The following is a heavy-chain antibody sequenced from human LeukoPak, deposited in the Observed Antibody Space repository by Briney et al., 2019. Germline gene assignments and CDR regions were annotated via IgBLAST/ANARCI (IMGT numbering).Heavy chain of an antibody. Sequence: SETLSLTCTVSGGSLSSGSYYWGWIRQPPGKGLEWIGSIYYSGSIYFSGSSDYNPSLKSRVTISVDTSKNQFSLKLSSVTAADTAVYYCARVLHRYDSSGYGAFDIWGQGTMVTVSS. D-gene: IGHD3-22*01. CDR1: GGSLSSGSYY. V-gene: IGHV4-39*07. J-gene: IGHJ3*02. CDR2: IYFSGSS. CDR3: ARVLHRYDSSGYGAFDI.